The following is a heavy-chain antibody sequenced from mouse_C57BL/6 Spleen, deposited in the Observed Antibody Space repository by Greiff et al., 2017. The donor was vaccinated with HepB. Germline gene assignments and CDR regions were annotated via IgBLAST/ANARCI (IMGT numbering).Heavy chain of an antibody. D-gene: IGHD5-5*01. J-gene: IGHJ4*01. CDR3: ARAHPPTSYAMDY. CDR1: GYSITSGYD. CDR2: ISYSGST. Sequence: DVQLQESGPGMVKPSQSLSLTCTVTGYSITSGYDWHWIRHFPGNKLEWMGYISYSGSTNYNPSLKSRISITHDTSKNHFFLKLNSVTTEDTATYYCARAHPPTSYAMDYWGQGTSVTVSS. V-gene: IGHV3-1*01.